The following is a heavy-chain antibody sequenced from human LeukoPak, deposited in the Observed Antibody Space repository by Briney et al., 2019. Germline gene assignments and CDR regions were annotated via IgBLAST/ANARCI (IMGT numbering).Heavy chain of an antibody. CDR2: XXXGXNTI. J-gene: IGHJ1*01. Sequence: PGGXXXXXXAASGFIFSXSXXXWGRXXPGEXXXXXXXXXXGXNTIYYADSVNGRFSISRDNARNSLFLQMNSLSAEDTAIYYCVNGHCPSSPCYRHAEFFQHWGQGSLVTVSS. D-gene: IGHD2-2*02. CDR1: GFIFSXSX. V-gene: IGHV3-48*01. CDR3: VNGHCPSSPCYRHAEFFQH.